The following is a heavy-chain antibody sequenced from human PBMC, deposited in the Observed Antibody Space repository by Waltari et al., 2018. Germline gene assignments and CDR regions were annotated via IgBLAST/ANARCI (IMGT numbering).Heavy chain of an antibody. CDR2: IYHSGST. CDR1: GYSISSGYY. V-gene: IGHV4-38-2*01. CDR3: ARVSGGSWPDAFDI. J-gene: IGHJ3*02. D-gene: IGHD2-15*01. Sequence: QVQLQESGPGLVKPSETLSLTCAVSGYSISSGYYWGWIRQPPGKGLEWIGSIYHSGSTYYNPSLRSRVTISVDTSKNQFSLKLSSVTAADTAVYYCARVSGGSWPDAFDIWGQGTMVTVSS.